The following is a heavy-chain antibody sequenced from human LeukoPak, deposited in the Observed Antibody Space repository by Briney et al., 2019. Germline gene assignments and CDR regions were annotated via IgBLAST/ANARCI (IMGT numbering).Heavy chain of an antibody. CDR1: GFTFSSYG. D-gene: IGHD3-22*01. J-gene: IGHJ3*02. CDR2: IRYDGSNK. V-gene: IGHV3-30*02. Sequence: GGSLRLSCAASGFTFSSYGMHWVRQAPGKGLEWVAFIRYDGSNKYYADSVKGRFTISRDNSKNTLYLQMNSLRAEDTAVYYCAKDYVTMIVVVNDAFDIWGQGTMVTVSS. CDR3: AKDYVTMIVVVNDAFDI.